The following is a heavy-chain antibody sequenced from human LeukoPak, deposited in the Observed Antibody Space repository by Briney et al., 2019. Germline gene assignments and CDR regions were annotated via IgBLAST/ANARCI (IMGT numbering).Heavy chain of an antibody. V-gene: IGHV3-21*01. D-gene: IGHD6-25*01. CDR2: ISSSSSYI. Sequence: GGSLRLSCAASGFTSSSYSMNWVRQAPGKGLEWVSSISSSSSYIYYADSVKGRFTISRDNAKNSLYLQMNSLRAEDTAVYYCASPGYSSGGHDYWGQGTLVTVSS. CDR1: GFTSSSYS. J-gene: IGHJ4*02. CDR3: ASPGYSSGGHDY.